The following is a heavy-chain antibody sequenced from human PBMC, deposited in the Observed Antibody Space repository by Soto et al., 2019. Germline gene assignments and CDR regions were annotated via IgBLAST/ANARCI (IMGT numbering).Heavy chain of an antibody. CDR1: GYTFTSYG. Sequence: QVQLVQSGAEVKKPGASVKVSCKASGYTFTSYGISWVRQAPGQGLEWMGWISAYNGNTNYAQKLQVRVTMTTDTSTVAASMEPRGLRSDATSVYYCARDGYYDSFGYRSDFDYWGQGTLVTVSS. V-gene: IGHV1-18*01. CDR3: ARDGYYDSFGYRSDFDY. D-gene: IGHD3-22*01. J-gene: IGHJ4*02. CDR2: ISAYNGNT.